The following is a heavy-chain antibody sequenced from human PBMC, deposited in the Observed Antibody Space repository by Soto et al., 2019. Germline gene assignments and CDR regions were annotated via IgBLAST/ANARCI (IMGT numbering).Heavy chain of an antibody. CDR1: GVSIDRSYW. Sequence: QVQLQESGPGLVKPSGTLSLKPSGTLSLTCDVSGVSIDRSYWWGWVRQPPGKDLEWLGDMPHGGGTYYAPSLMCRATILLDKAKNEFALRRSFVTVADTASYCWARSCDGYEVDSGGQGILVTVSS. J-gene: IGHJ4*02. CDR2: MPHGGGT. V-gene: IGHV4-4*01. D-gene: IGHD6-19*01. CDR3: ARSCDGYEVDS.